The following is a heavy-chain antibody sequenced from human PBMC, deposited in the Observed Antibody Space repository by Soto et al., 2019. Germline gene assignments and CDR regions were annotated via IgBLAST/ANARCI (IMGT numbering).Heavy chain of an antibody. CDR1: GYTFTCYY. J-gene: IGHJ3*02. CDR3: ARDSDCSSTSCLNAFDI. Sequence: GASVKVSCKASGYTFTCYYMHWVRQAPGQGLEWMGWINPNSGGTNYAQKFQGWVTMTRDTSISTAYMELSRLRSDDTAVYYCARDSDCSSTSCLNAFDIWGQGTMVTVS. V-gene: IGHV1-2*04. CDR2: INPNSGGT. D-gene: IGHD2-2*01.